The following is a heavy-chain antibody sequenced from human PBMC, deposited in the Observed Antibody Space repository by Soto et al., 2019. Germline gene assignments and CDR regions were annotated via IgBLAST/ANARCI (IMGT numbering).Heavy chain of an antibody. J-gene: IGHJ6*03. CDR3: ARGGIVATIWHYYYYMDV. CDR2: INSDGSST. Sequence: EVQLVESGGGLVQPGGSLRLSCAASGFTFSSYWMHWVRQAPGKGLVWVSRINSDGSSTSYADSVKGRFTISRDNAKNTLYLQMNSLRAEDTAVYYCARGGIVATIWHYYYYMDVWGKGTTVTVSS. V-gene: IGHV3-74*01. CDR1: GFTFSSYW. D-gene: IGHD5-12*01.